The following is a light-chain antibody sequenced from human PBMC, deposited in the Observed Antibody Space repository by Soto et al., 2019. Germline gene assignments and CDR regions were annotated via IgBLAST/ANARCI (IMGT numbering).Light chain of an antibody. J-gene: IGLJ1*01. CDR1: SSDIGANNY. V-gene: IGLV2-14*03. CDR2: DVG. CDR3: SSCTFSSNF. Sequence: QSALTQPASVSGSPGQSITISCTGTSSDIGANNYVSWYQQHPGKAPKLMIYDVGDRASGASSRFSGSKSGNTASLTISGLLPEVEADYYCSSCTFSSNFFGTGTKVTVL.